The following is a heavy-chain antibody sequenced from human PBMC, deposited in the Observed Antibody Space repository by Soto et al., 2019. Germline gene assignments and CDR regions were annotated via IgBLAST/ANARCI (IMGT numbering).Heavy chain of an antibody. J-gene: IGHJ2*01. CDR1: GFTFSSYA. Sequence: EVQLLESGGGLVQPGGSLRLSCAASGFTFSSYAMTWVRQAPGKGPEWVSGISGSGGRTYYADSVKGRFTISRDTSKNTLYLQMNSLGAEDTAVYYCAKAWGELPYWYFDLWGRGTLVTVSS. CDR2: ISGSGGRT. CDR3: AKAWGELPYWYFDL. D-gene: IGHD1-26*01. V-gene: IGHV3-23*01.